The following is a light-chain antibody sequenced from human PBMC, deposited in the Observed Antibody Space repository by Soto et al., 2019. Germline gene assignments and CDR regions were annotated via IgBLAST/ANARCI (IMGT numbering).Light chain of an antibody. J-gene: IGKJ4*01. Sequence: DIPMTQFPSSVSAFVGDRVTITCRASQGINNWLAWYQQKPGKAPELLIYAVSYLRSGVPSRFSGSGSGTDFTLTISSLQPEDFATYFCKQSSAFPLTFGGGTKVDIK. CDR2: AVS. CDR3: KQSSAFPLT. V-gene: IGKV1-12*01. CDR1: QGINNW.